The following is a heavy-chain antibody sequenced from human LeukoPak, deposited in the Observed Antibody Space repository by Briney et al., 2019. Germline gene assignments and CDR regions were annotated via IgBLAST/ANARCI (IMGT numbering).Heavy chain of an antibody. CDR3: ARTAQYSSSWYARSPPPARYFDY. V-gene: IGHV3-11*06. CDR1: GFTLSDYY. D-gene: IGHD6-13*01. CDR2: ISSSSSYT. Sequence: PGGSLRLSCAASGFTLSDYYMSWIRQAPGKGLEWVSYISSSSSYTNYADSVKGRFTISRDNAKNSLYLQMNSLRAEDTAVYYCARTAQYSSSWYARSPPPARYFDYWGQGTLVTVSS. J-gene: IGHJ4*02.